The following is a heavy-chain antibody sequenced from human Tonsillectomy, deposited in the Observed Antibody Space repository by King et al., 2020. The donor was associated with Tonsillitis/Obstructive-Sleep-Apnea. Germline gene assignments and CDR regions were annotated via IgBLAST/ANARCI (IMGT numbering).Heavy chain of an antibody. CDR3: ARASQDIVVVPAAIHFDY. Sequence: VQLQQWGAGLLKPSETLSLTCAVYGGSFSGYYWSWIRQPPGKGLEWIGEINHSGSTNYNPSLKSRVTISVDTSKNQFSLKLSSVTAADTAVYYCARASQDIVVVPAAIHFDYWGQGTLVTVSS. V-gene: IGHV4-34*01. J-gene: IGHJ4*02. D-gene: IGHD2-2*02. CDR2: INHSGST. CDR1: GGSFSGYY.